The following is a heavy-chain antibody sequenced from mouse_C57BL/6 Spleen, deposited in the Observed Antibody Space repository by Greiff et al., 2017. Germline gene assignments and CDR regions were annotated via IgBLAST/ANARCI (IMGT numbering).Heavy chain of an antibody. Sequence: VQLQQPGAELVKPGASVKLSCKASGYTFTSYWMHWVKQRPGQGLEWIGMIHPNSGSTNYNEKFKSKATLTVDKSSSTAYMQLSRLTSEDSAVYYCARRETTVVWGEYYAMDYWGQGTSVTVSS. CDR1: GYTFTSYW. J-gene: IGHJ4*01. CDR2: IHPNSGST. CDR3: ARRETTVVWGEYYAMDY. V-gene: IGHV1-64*01. D-gene: IGHD1-1*01.